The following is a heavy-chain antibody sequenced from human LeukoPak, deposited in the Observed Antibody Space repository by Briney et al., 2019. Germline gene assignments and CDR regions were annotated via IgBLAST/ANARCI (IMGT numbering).Heavy chain of an antibody. D-gene: IGHD1-7*01. CDR3: ATDPLDGNYLALDIFY. CDR2: ISGSGGST. Sequence: PGGSLRLSCAASGFTFSSYAMSWVRQAPGKGLEWVSAISGSGGSTYYADSVKGRFTISRDNSKNTLYLQMNSLRAEDTAVYYCATDPLDGNYLALDIFYWGQGTPVIVSS. CDR1: GFTFSSYA. V-gene: IGHV3-23*01. J-gene: IGHJ4*02.